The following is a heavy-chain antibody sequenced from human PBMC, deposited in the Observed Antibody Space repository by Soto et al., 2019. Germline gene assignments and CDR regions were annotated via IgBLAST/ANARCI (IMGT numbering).Heavy chain of an antibody. V-gene: IGHV1-18*01. CDR1: GYTFTNYG. J-gene: IGHJ4*02. CDR3: ARRGSNYWDEDFDF. Sequence: QVQLVQSGAEVRKPGASVKVSCQASGYTFTNYGISWVRQAPGQGLEWVGWISPYNGDTRYAQNVQGRVTLTTDTSTSAAYMELRSLRSDDTALYYCARRGSNYWDEDFDFWGQGTLVPVSS. D-gene: IGHD2-15*01. CDR2: ISPYNGDT.